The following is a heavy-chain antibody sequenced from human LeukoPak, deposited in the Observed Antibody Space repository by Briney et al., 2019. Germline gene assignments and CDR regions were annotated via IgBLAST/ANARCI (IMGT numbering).Heavy chain of an antibody. CDR1: GGTFSSYA. V-gene: IGHV1-18*01. D-gene: IGHD3-22*01. CDR3: AREASSDFDY. CDR2: ISAYNGNT. J-gene: IGHJ4*02. Sequence: ASVKVSCKASGGTFSSYAISWVRQAPGQGLEWMGWISAYNGNTNYAQKLQGRVTMTTDTSTSTAYMELRSLRSDDTAVYYCAREASSDFDYWGQGTLVTVSS.